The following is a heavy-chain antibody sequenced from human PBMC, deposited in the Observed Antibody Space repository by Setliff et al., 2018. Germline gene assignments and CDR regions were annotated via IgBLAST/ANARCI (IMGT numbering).Heavy chain of an antibody. CDR2: VYYSGTA. V-gene: IGHV4-59*12. J-gene: IGHJ4*02. CDR3: ARLSCSSNSCPFDY. Sequence: SETLSLTCNVSGVSITTFYWTWIRQPPGKGLEWIGSVYYSGTAYYNPSLESRLYMSVDTSKNQFTLKVISVTAADTAVYYCARLSCSSNSCPFDYWVQGTLVTVSS. CDR1: GVSITTFY. D-gene: IGHD2-2*01.